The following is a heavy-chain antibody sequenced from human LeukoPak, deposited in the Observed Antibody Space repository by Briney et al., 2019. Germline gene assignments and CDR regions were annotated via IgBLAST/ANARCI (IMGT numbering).Heavy chain of an antibody. V-gene: IGHV4-4*09. J-gene: IGHJ6*03. Sequence: SETLSLTCTVSGGSISSYYWSWIRQPPGKGLEWIGYIYTSGSTNYNPSLKSRVTISVDTSKNRFSLKLSSVTAADTAVYYCARHANYGSGSYYSGPYYYYMDVWGKGTTVTVSS. CDR3: ARHANYGSGSYYSGPYYYYMDV. D-gene: IGHD3-10*01. CDR1: GGSISSYY. CDR2: IYTSGST.